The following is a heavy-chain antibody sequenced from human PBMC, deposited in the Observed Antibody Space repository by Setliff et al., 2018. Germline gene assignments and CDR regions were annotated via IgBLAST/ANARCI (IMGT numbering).Heavy chain of an antibody. D-gene: IGHD3-3*01. CDR1: GASISSSSYY. Sequence: ASETLSLTCTVSGASISSSSYYWAWIRQPPGRGLELIGSIFYGGSTYYNPSLKSRVTISIDASKNQFSLKLDSVTAADTAVYYCARTDDYYNFYAYWGQGTLVTVSS. CDR2: IFYGGST. J-gene: IGHJ4*02. V-gene: IGHV4-39*07. CDR3: ARTDDYYNFYAY.